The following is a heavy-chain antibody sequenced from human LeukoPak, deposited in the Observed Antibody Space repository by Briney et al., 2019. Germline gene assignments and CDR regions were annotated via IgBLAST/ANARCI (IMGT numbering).Heavy chain of an antibody. Sequence: PGGSPRLSCAASGFTFSSYSMNWVRQAPGKGLEWVSYISSSSTIYYADSVKGRFTISRDNAKNSLYLRMNSLRDEDTAVYYCARDSGWGPYYYYYGMDVWGQGTTVTVSS. CDR3: ARDSGWGPYYYYYGMDV. V-gene: IGHV3-48*02. CDR2: ISSSSTI. D-gene: IGHD7-27*01. J-gene: IGHJ6*02. CDR1: GFTFSSYS.